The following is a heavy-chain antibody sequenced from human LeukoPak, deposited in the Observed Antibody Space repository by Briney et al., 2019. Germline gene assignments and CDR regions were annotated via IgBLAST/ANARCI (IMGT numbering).Heavy chain of an antibody. CDR1: GFTFSSYG. CDR3: AKGYSGYATNYFDY. D-gene: IGHD5-12*01. CDR2: ISGSGGST. Sequence: GGSLRLSCAASGFTFSSYGMSWVRQAPGKGLEWVSAISGSGGSTYYADSVKGRFTISRYNSKNTLYLQMNSLRAEDTAVYYCAKGYSGYATNYFDYWGQGTLVTVSS. J-gene: IGHJ4*02. V-gene: IGHV3-23*01.